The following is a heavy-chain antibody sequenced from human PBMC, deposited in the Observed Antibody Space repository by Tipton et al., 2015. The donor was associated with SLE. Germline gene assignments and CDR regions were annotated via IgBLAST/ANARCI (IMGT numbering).Heavy chain of an antibody. CDR1: GFTFSDYY. V-gene: IGHV3-11*03. Sequence: GSLRLSCAASGFTFSDYYMSWIRQAPGKGLEWVSYISSSSSYTNYADSVKGRFTISRDNAKNSLYLQMNSLRAEDTAVYYCASRVYGSGSGDAFDIWGQGTMVTVSS. CDR3: ASRVYGSGSGDAFDI. D-gene: IGHD3-10*01. CDR2: ISSSSSYT. J-gene: IGHJ3*02.